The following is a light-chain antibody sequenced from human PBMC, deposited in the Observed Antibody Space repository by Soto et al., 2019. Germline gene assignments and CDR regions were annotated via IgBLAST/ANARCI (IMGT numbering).Light chain of an antibody. CDR3: QKYYNYWT. CDR2: DAS. Sequence: DIQMTQSPSTLSASVGDRVTISCRASRSLNKRLAWYQQKAGKDPKLLIFDASTLESGVSSRFSGAGSGTEFILTISSLQPDDVGTYDCQKYYNYWTFGQGTTVEIK. J-gene: IGKJ1*01. CDR1: RSLNKR. V-gene: IGKV1-5*01.